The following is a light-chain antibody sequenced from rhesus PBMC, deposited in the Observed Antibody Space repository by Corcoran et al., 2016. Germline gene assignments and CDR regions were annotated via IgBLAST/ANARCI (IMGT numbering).Light chain of an antibody. V-gene: IGKV1-19*01. CDR3: QQYDDLPLT. CDR1: QGISSW. CDR2: YTY. Sequence: DIQMTQSPSSLSASVGDKVTITCHASQGISSWLAWYQQKPGKAPKPLIYYTYCLQSGVPSRFSGRGSGTDYTLTISSPPPEYFAAYYCQQYDDLPLTFGEGTKVEIK. J-gene: IGKJ4*01.